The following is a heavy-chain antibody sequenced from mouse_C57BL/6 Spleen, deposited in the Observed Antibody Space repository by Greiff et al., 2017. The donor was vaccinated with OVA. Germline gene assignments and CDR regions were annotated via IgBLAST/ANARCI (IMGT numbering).Heavy chain of an antibody. V-gene: IGHV1-82*01. CDR2: IYPGDGDT. CDR3: AREAGDAWFAY. J-gene: IGHJ3*01. D-gene: IGHD3-3*01. CDR1: GYAFSSSW. Sequence: QVQLQQSGPELVKPGASVKISCKASGYAFSSSWMNWVKQRPGKGLEWIGRIYPGDGDTNYNGKFKGKATLTADKSSSTAYMQLSSLTSEDSAVYFCAREAGDAWFAYWGQGTLVTVSA.